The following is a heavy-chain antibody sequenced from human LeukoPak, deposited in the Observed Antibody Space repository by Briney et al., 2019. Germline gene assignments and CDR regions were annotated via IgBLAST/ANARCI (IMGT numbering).Heavy chain of an antibody. J-gene: IGHJ6*02. CDR1: GGSISSGGYY. V-gene: IGHV4-39*07. D-gene: IGHD3-10*01. CDR2: INHSGST. CDR3: ARELVGITMVRGVYYYGMDV. Sequence: SETLSLTCTVSGGSISSGGYYWSWIRQHPGKGLEWIGEINHSGSTNYNPSLKSRVTISLDTSKNQFSLKLSSVTAADTAVYYCARELVGITMVRGVYYYGMDVWGQGTTVTVSS.